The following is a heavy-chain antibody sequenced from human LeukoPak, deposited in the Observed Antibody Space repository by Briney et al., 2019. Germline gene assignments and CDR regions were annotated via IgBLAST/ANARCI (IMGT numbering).Heavy chain of an antibody. CDR1: GYTLTSYG. J-gene: IGHJ4*02. D-gene: IGHD3-10*01. CDR3: ARARSGSYYTGFDY. CDR2: ISAYNGNT. Sequence: ASVKVSCKASGYTLTSYGISWVRRAPGQGLEWMGWISAYNGNTNYAQKLQGRVTMTTDTSTSTAYMELRGLRSDDTAVYYCARARSGSYYTGFDYWGQGTLVTVSS. V-gene: IGHV1-18*01.